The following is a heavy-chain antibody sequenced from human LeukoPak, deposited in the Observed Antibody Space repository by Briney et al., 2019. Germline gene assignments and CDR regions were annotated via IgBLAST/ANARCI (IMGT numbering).Heavy chain of an antibody. V-gene: IGHV3-66*01. J-gene: IGHJ3*02. Sequence: GGSLRLSCAASGFTVSSNYMSWVRQAPGKGLEWVSVIYSGGSTYYADSVKGRFTISRDNSKNTLYLQMNGLRAEDTAVYYCASELVRGVITSAAFDIWGQGTMVTVSS. CDR3: ASELVRGVITSAAFDI. D-gene: IGHD3-10*01. CDR2: IYSGGST. CDR1: GFTVSSNY.